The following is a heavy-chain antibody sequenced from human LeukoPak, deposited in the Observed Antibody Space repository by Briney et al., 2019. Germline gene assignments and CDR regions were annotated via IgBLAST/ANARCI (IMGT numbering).Heavy chain of an antibody. Sequence: GRPLSLSWAASGFTFSSYAMSWVRQAPGKGLEWVSAISGSGGSTYYADSVKGRFTISRDNSKNTLYLQMNSLRAEDTAVYYCAKQRSPFDPWGQGTLVTVSS. CDR2: ISGSGGST. V-gene: IGHV3-23*01. CDR1: GFTFSSYA. J-gene: IGHJ5*02. D-gene: IGHD2-15*01. CDR3: AKQRSPFDP.